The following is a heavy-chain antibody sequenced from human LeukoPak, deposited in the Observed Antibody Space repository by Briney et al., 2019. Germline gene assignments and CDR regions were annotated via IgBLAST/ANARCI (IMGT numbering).Heavy chain of an antibody. J-gene: IGHJ4*02. D-gene: IGHD3-22*01. CDR1: DYSISSGYY. Sequence: SETLSLTCTVSDYSISSGYYWGWIRQPPGKGLEWIGSIYHSGNTYYNPSLKSRVTISVDTSKNQFSLKLSSVTAADTAVYYCARGSGWSAGVVDYWGQGTLVTVSS. CDR3: ARGSGWSAGVVDY. V-gene: IGHV4-38-2*02. CDR2: IYHSGNT.